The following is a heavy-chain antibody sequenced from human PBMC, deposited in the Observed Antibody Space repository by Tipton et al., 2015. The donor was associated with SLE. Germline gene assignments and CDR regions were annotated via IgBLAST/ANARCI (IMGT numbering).Heavy chain of an antibody. V-gene: IGHV4-59*08. Sequence: TLSLTCTVSGDSMSGFSWSWVRQPPGKGLEWIAYVYYSGRTNYNASLKSRVTISLDRSKNQFSLGVNSVTAADTAVYFCARHGVGYSSAVQGFDVWGQGSPGTVSS. CDR1: GDSMSGFS. CDR3: ARHGVGYSSAVQGFDV. J-gene: IGHJ6*02. D-gene: IGHD2-8*01. CDR2: VYYSGRT.